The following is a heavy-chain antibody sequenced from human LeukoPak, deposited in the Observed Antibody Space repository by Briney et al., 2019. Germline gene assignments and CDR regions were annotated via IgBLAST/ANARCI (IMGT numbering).Heavy chain of an antibody. Sequence: KVSCKGFGGTLPSHSISWGGQGPGQRVEWMGGIIPIFGTANYAQKFQGRVTITADKSTSTAYMELSSLRSEDTAVYYCARDEYQLLKNWGQGTLVTVSS. V-gene: IGHV1-69*06. CDR2: IIPIFGTA. J-gene: IGHJ4*02. CDR3: ARDEYQLLKN. D-gene: IGHD2-2*01. CDR1: GGTLPSHS.